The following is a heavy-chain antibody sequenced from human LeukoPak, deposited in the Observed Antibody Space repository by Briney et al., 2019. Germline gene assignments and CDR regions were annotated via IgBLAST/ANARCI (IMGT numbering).Heavy chain of an antibody. D-gene: IGHD2-2*01. J-gene: IGHJ4*02. Sequence: PGGSLRLSCAASGFIFSSYGMQWVRQAPGKGLEWVCGINWNGGSAGYAASVKGRFTVSRDNAKTSLYLQLNSLRVEDTAFYYCARGSSFSNYWGQGTLVTVSS. CDR2: INWNGGSA. V-gene: IGHV3-20*04. CDR1: GFIFSSYG. CDR3: ARGSSFSNY.